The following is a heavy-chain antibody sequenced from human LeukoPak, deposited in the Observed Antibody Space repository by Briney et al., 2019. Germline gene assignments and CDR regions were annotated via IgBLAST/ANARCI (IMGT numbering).Heavy chain of an antibody. CDR1: GYTFTTYD. J-gene: IGHJ4*02. D-gene: IGHD2-15*01. CDR3: ARGLGGCSGGSCYHDY. CDR2: INTHTGDT. V-gene: IGHV1-18*01. Sequence: GASVKVSCKASGYTFTTYDISWVRQAPGQGPEWMGWINTHTGDTRYGQKVQGRVTMTTDTSTSTAYMELRSLESDDTAVYFCARGLGGCSGGSCYHDYWGQGTLVTVSS.